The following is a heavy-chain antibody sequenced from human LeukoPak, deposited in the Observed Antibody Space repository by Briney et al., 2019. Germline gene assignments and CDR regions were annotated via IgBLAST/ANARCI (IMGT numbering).Heavy chain of an antibody. V-gene: IGHV4-59*12. CDR1: DGSIRNYY. CDR3: ARVRSGYDCFDY. D-gene: IGHD5-12*01. CDR2: IYYSGNT. J-gene: IGHJ4*02. Sequence: PSETLSLTCTVSDGSIRNYYWSWIRQPPGKGLEWIGYIYYSGNTNYNPSLKSRVTISVDTSKNQFSLKLSSVTAADTAVYYCARVRSGYDCFDYWGQGTLVTVSS.